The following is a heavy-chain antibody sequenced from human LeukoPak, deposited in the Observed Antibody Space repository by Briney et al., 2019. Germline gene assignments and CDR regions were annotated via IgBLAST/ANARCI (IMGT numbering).Heavy chain of an antibody. CDR1: GFTFSDYY. Sequence: GGSLRLSCAASGFTFSDYYMTWIRQAPGKGLEWLSYICPSSSSTIYADPVKGRFTISRDNAKNSLYLQMDSLRAEDTAVYYCARERRLSDWGQGTLVTVSS. D-gene: IGHD6-25*01. CDR3: ARERRLSD. V-gene: IGHV3-11*06. CDR2: ICPSSSST. J-gene: IGHJ4*02.